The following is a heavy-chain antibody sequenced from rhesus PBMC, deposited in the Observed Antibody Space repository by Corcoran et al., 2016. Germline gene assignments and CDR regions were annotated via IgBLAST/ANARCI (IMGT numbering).Heavy chain of an antibody. D-gene: IGHD5-24*01. CDR3: TRRRETGPFDY. CDR1: GYNFTSYY. J-gene: IGHJ4*01. CDR2: FSPSNGTK. V-gene: IGHV1-180*01. Sequence: QVQLVQSGGEIKQTGASVKVSCKASGYNFTSYYMHWAPPATGLGLEVRRLFSPSNGTKLYAQNFQGSVTITTAASTGTGYRELSSLGSEDTSVYYCTRRRETGPFDYWGQGVLVTVSS.